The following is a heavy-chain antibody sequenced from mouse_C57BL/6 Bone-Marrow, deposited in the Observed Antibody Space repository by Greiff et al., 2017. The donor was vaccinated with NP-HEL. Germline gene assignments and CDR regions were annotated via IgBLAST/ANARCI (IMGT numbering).Heavy chain of an antibody. CDR3: GRGYCRSRPWYFAV. J-gene: IGHJ1*03. CDR2: INPGSGGT. V-gene: IGHV1-54*01. D-gene: IGHD1-1*01. Sequence: QVQLQQSGAELVRPGTSVKVSCTASGYAFTNYLIEWVKQRPGQGLEWIGVINPGSGGTKYTAKFKGKATLTADSSSSTAYMQLSSLTSQDSAVYFCGRGYCRSRPWYFAVGGTGPTVTVP. CDR1: GYAFTNYL.